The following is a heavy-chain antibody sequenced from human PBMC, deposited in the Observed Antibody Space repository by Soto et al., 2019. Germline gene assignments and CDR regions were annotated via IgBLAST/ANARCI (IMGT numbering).Heavy chain of an antibody. J-gene: IGHJ6*02. CDR3: ARLRFYYDSPDYGMDV. CDR2: IYYSGST. CDR1: GGSISSYY. D-gene: IGHD3-22*01. V-gene: IGHV4-59*01. Sequence: SETLSLTCTVSGGSISSYYWSWIRQPPGKGLEWIGYIYYSGSTNYNPSLKSRVTISVDTSKNQFSLKLRSLRSDDTAVYHCARLRFYYDSPDYGMDVWGQGTTVTVSS.